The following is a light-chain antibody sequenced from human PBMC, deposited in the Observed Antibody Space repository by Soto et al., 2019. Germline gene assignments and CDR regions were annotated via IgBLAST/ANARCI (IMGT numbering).Light chain of an antibody. Sequence: EIEMTQSPATLSVSPGERAALSCRASQSINTNLAWYQQKPGQVPRLLIYDASIRATGIPARFSGSGSGTEFTLTISSLQSEDFGVYYCQQYNSWPPITFGQGTRLEIK. V-gene: IGKV3-15*01. CDR3: QQYNSWPPIT. CDR2: DAS. J-gene: IGKJ5*01. CDR1: QSINTN.